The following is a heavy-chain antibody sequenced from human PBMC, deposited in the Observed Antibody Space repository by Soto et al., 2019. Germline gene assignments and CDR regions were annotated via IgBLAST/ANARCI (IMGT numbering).Heavy chain of an antibody. CDR3: ARGEQYSGRIFDY. Sequence: SQTLSLTCAITGDSVSSNSAGWSWVRQSPSRGLEWLGRTYYRSKWYYEYAVSVRGRITINPDTSKNQYSLQLNSVTPEDTAVYFCARGEQYSGRIFDYWGQGTLVTISS. J-gene: IGHJ4*01. V-gene: IGHV6-1*01. D-gene: IGHD1-26*01. CDR1: GDSVSSNSAG. CDR2: TYYRSKWYY.